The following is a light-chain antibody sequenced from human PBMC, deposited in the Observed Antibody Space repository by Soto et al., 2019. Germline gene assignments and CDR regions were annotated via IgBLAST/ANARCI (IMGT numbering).Light chain of an antibody. V-gene: IGLV1-44*01. J-gene: IGLJ1*01. CDR2: ENN. CDR1: ASNIGRDP. CDR3: AGWDGSLKGFV. Sequence: QSVLTQPPSASGAPGQRVTISCSGSASNIGRDPVNWYQQVPGTAPKLLNYENNHRPSGVPDRFSGSKSGTSASLVISGLQSEDESEYFCAGWDGSLKGFVFGTGTKVTVL.